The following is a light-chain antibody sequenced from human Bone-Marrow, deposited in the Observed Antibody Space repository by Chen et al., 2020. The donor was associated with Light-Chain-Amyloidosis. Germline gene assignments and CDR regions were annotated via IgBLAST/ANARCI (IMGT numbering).Light chain of an antibody. CDR2: RDT. CDR1: DLPTKY. V-gene: IGLV3-25*02. J-gene: IGLJ2*01. Sequence: SYELTHPPSVSVSPGQPARIPCSGDDLPTKYAYGYHQKPGKAPVLVIHRDTERTSGISDRFSGSSSGTTATLTISGVQAEEEADYHCQSADSSGTYEVIFGGGTKLTVL. CDR3: QSADSSGTYEVI.